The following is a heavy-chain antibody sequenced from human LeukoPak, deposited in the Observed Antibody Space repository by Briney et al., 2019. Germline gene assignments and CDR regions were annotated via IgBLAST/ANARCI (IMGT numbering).Heavy chain of an antibody. Sequence: SGPTLVNPTQTLTLTCTFSGFSLSTSGMCVSWIRQPPGKALEWFARVDWDDDKYYSTSLKTRLTISKDTSKSQVVLTMTNMDPVYTATYYCVRSYYYDSSGYFFDYWGQGTLVSVSS. V-gene: IGHV2-70*11. CDR3: VRSYYYDSSGYFFDY. D-gene: IGHD3-22*01. J-gene: IGHJ4*02. CDR1: GFSLSTSGMC. CDR2: VDWDDDK.